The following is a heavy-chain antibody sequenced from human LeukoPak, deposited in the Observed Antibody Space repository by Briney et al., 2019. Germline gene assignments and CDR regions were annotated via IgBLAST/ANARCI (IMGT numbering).Heavy chain of an antibody. D-gene: IGHD2-2*01. J-gene: IGHJ4*02. Sequence: SETLSLIFTVSGGFLISYHWSWIRQPPSKELDGIGYIYYSGRTNYNPSLKRRVTISVYTYKNQFSLKLSSVTAADTAVYYCAREPLDVPGRGQGFDYWGQGTLVTVSS. V-gene: IGHV4-59*01. CDR1: GGFLISYH. CDR2: IYYSGRT. CDR3: AREPLDVPGRGQGFDY.